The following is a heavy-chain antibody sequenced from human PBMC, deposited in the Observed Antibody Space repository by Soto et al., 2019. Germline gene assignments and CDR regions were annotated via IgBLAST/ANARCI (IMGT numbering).Heavy chain of an antibody. V-gene: IGHV1-69*08. CDR2: IIPILGIA. CDR1: GGTFSSYT. D-gene: IGHD3-10*01. Sequence: QVQLVQSGAEVKKPGSSVKVSCKASGGTFSSYTISWVRQAPGQGLEWMGRIIPILGIANYAQKFQGRVTITADKSTSTAYMELSSLRSEDTAVYCCAREPDYYGSGSYYNDGWFDPWGQGTLVTVSS. J-gene: IGHJ5*02. CDR3: AREPDYYGSGSYYNDGWFDP.